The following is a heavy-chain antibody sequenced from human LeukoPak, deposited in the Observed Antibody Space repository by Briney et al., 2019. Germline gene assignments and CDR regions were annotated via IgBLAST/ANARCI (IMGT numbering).Heavy chain of an antibody. D-gene: IGHD1-1*01. V-gene: IGHV1-46*01. CDR3: ARWTTVGGFDY. CDR2: INPGGGIT. Sequence: ASVKVSCKASGYTFTGYYMHWVRQAPGQGLEWMGIINPGGGITTYAQKFQGRVTLTTDMSTSTVYMELSSLRSEDTAVYYCARWTTVGGFDYWGQGTLVTVSS. CDR1: GYTFTGYY. J-gene: IGHJ4*02.